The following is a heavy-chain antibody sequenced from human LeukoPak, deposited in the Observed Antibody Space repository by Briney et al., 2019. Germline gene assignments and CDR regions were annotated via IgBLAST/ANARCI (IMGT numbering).Heavy chain of an antibody. CDR1: GFTFDNYG. J-gene: IGHJ3*01. CDR2: INGDGRDT. V-gene: IGHV3-23*01. CDR3: AKRNPAAGAYDV. D-gene: IGHD2-2*01. Sequence: GGSLRLSCAASGFTFDNYGLSWVRQAPGKGPEWVSAINGDGRDTYYADSVKGRSTISRDNSKNALYLQMNSLRAEDTALYYCAKRNPAAGAYDVWGQGTMVTVSS.